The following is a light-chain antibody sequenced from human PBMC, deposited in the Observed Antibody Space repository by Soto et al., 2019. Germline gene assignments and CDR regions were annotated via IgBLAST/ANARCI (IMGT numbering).Light chain of an antibody. CDR1: SSDVGGYNY. CDR2: DVS. Sequence: QSALTQPASVSGSPGQSITISCTGTSSDVGGYNYVSWYQQHPGKAPKFMIYDVSNRPSGVSNRFSGSKSGNTASLTISGLQAEDEADYYCSSYTSTSTLYVFRTGTKVPVL. CDR3: SSYTSTSTLYV. J-gene: IGLJ1*01. V-gene: IGLV2-14*01.